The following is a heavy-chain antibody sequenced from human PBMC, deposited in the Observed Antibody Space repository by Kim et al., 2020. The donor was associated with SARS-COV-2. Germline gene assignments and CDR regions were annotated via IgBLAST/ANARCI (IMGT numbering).Heavy chain of an antibody. V-gene: IGHV1-2*02. J-gene: IGHJ5*02. Sequence: QKLKGRVTMTRDTSISTAYMELSRLRSDDTAVYYCARVSVWSSSSSWFDPWGQGTLVTVSS. CDR3: ARVSVWSSSSSWFDP. D-gene: IGHD6-6*01.